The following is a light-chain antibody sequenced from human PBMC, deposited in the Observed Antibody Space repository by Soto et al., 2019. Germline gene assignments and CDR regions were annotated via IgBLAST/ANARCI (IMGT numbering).Light chain of an antibody. V-gene: IGKV3D-20*01. J-gene: IGKJ2*01. Sequence: EIVLTQSPATLSLSPGERATLSCGASQSFGSSYLAWYQQKPGLAPRLLIYDASSRATGIPDRFSGSGSGTDFTLTISRLEPEDFAVYYCQQYGSSPYTFGQGTKLEIK. CDR1: QSFGSSY. CDR3: QQYGSSPYT. CDR2: DAS.